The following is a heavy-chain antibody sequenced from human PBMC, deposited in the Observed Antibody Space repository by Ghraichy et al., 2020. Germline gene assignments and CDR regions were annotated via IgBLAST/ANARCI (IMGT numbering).Heavy chain of an antibody. CDR3: ARGGLSVADGLDV. Sequence: ASVKVSCKASGYTFINYVISWVRQAPGQGLKWMSWISVYTGAINYAQNFQGRVTMTTDTSTSTVYMQLRSLTSDDSAVYYCARGGLSVADGLDVWGQGTTVTVSS. D-gene: IGHD3-10*01. CDR2: ISVYTGAI. J-gene: IGHJ6*02. CDR1: GYTFINYV. V-gene: IGHV1-18*01.